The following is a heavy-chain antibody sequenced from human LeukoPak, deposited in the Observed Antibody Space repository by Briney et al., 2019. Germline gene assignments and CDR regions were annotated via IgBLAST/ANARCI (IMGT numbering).Heavy chain of an antibody. CDR3: AREGAYYYDSSGTLDY. V-gene: IGHV3-7*01. CDR1: GFTFSSYW. Sequence: GGSLRLSCAASGFTFSSYWMSWVRQAPGKGLEWVANIKQDGSEKYYVDSVKGRFTISRDNAKNSLYLQMNSLRAEDTAVYYCAREGAYYYDSSGTLDYWGQGTLVTVSS. J-gene: IGHJ4*02. D-gene: IGHD3-22*01. CDR2: IKQDGSEK.